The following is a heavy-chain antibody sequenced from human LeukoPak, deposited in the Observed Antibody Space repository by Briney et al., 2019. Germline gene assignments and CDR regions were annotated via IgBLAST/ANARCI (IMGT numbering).Heavy chain of an antibody. J-gene: IGHJ4*02. CDR2: ISGSGGST. D-gene: IGHD2-8*01. CDR1: GFTFSSYA. V-gene: IGHV3-23*01. Sequence: GGSLRLSCAASGFTFSSYAMSWVRQAPGKGLEWVSAISGSGGSTYYADSVKGRFTISRDNSKNTLYLQMNSLRAEDTAVYYCAKEEGVYCTNGVCYLFDYWGQGTLVTVSS. CDR3: AKEEGVYCTNGVCYLFDY.